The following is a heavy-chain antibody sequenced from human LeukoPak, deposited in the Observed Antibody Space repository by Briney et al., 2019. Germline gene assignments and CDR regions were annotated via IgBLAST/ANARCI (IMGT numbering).Heavy chain of an antibody. Sequence: PSETLSLTCSVSDYSISSGYFWGWIRQPPGKGLEWIGSIYHSGSTYYNPSLKSRVTMSVDTSKNQFSLKLSSVTAADTAVYYCARVNSGDLDCWGQGTLVTVSS. D-gene: IGHD2-21*02. J-gene: IGHJ4*02. CDR3: ARVNSGDLDC. CDR2: IYHSGST. V-gene: IGHV4-38-2*02. CDR1: DYSISSGYF.